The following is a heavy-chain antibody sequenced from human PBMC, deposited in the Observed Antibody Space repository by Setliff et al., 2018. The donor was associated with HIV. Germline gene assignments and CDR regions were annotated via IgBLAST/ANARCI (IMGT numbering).Heavy chain of an antibody. Sequence: GGSLRLSCAASGFSFSNYWMNWVRQVPGKGLEWVANISQDGSEKKYVDSMKGRLTISRDNAKNSLYLQMTSLRAEDTAVYYCAKALSMRSTGGYYNMDVWGEGTPVTVSS. D-gene: IGHD1-1*01. CDR2: ISQDGSEK. CDR3: AKALSMRSTGGYYNMDV. J-gene: IGHJ6*03. V-gene: IGHV3-7*01. CDR1: GFSFSNYW.